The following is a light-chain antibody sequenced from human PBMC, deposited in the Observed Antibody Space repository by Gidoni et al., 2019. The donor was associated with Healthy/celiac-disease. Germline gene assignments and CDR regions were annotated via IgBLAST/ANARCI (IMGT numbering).Light chain of an antibody. CDR1: QSISSW. Sequence: DIQLTQSISTLSASVGDRVTITSRASQSISSWLAWYQQIPGKAPKLLIYKASSLERGVPSRFSGSGSGTEFTLTISSLQPDDFATDYCQQYNSYSWTFGQGTKVEIK. J-gene: IGKJ1*01. V-gene: IGKV1-5*03. CDR2: KAS. CDR3: QQYNSYSWT.